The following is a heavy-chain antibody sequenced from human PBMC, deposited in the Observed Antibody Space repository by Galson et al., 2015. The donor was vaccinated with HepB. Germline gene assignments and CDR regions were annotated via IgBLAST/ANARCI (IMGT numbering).Heavy chain of an antibody. V-gene: IGHV1-8*01. J-gene: IGHJ6*02. CDR2: MNPNGGNT. Sequence: SVKVSCKASGYTFTSYDINWVRQATGQGLEWMGWMNPNGGNTGYAQKFQGRVTMTRNTSISTAYMELSSLRSEDTAVYYCARCPYYYDSRGDGMDVWGQGTTVTVSS. CDR3: ARCPYYYDSRGDGMDV. D-gene: IGHD3-22*01. CDR1: GYTFTSYD.